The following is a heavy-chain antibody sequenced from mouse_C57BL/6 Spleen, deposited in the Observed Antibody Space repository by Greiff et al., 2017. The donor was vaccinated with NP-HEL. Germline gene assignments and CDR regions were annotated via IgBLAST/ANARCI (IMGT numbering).Heavy chain of an antibody. CDR1: GYTFTSYW. CDR2: IDPSDSET. V-gene: IGHV1-52*01. Sequence: VQLQQPGAELVRPGSSVKLSCKASGYTFTSYWMHWVKQRPIQGLEWIGNIDPSDSETHYNQKFKDKATLTVDKSSSTAYMQLSSLTSEDSAVYYCARGAYYSNLGAMDYWGQGTSVTVSS. CDR3: ARGAYYSNLGAMDY. J-gene: IGHJ4*01. D-gene: IGHD2-5*01.